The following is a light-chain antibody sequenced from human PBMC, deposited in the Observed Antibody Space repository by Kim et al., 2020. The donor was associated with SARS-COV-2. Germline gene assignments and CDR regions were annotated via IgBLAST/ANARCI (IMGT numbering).Light chain of an antibody. CDR1: QDISNY. V-gene: IGKV1-33*01. Sequence: DIQMTQSPSSLSASVGDRVTITCQASQDISNYLNWYQQKPGKAPKLLIYDASNLETGVPSRFSGSGSGTHFTFTISSLQPEDIATYFCKQYDNRPYTFGQGTKLEI. J-gene: IGKJ2*01. CDR3: KQYDNRPYT. CDR2: DAS.